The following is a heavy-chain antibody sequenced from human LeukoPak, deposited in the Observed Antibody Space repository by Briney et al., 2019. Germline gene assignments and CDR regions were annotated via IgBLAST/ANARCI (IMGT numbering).Heavy chain of an antibody. CDR3: ARDRGSEIYDY. Sequence: SVKVSCKASAGTFSSYAISWDRHAPGQGLEWMGGIIPIFGPANYAQKFQGRFTITADKSTSTANMELSSLRSEDTAVYYCARDRGSEIYDYWGQGTLVTVSS. D-gene: IGHD3-10*01. CDR1: AGTFSSYA. J-gene: IGHJ4*02. V-gene: IGHV1-69*06. CDR2: IIPIFGPA.